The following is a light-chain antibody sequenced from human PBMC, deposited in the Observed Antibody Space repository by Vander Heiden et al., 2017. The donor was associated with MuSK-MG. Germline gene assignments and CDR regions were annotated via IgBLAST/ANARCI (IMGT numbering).Light chain of an antibody. CDR1: STNSGSYDF. CDR2: EVS. V-gene: IGLV2-23*02. CDR3: CSFAGSSTWV. J-gene: IGLJ3*02. Sequence: QSALTQPASVSGSPGQSIPIACTGTSTNSGSYDFVYWDQKYPGKAPKLIIYEVSKRPSGIAQRFSGSKSGNTASLTISGRQTEDEADYYCCSFAGSSTWVFGGGSKLTVL.